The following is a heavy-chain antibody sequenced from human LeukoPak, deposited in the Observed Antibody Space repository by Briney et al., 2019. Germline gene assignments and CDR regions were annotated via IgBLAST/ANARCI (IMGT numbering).Heavy chain of an antibody. CDR2: IYYSGST. V-gene: IGHV4-59*08. D-gene: IGHD3-10*01. CDR1: GDSISSYC. Sequence: SETLSLTCTVSGDSISSYCWSWIRQPPGQGLEWIGYIYYSGSTNYNPSLKSRVTISVDTSKNQFSLKLSSVTAADTAVYYCARRNNYYGSGSPYFDYWGQGTLVTVSS. J-gene: IGHJ4*02. CDR3: ARRNNYYGSGSPYFDY.